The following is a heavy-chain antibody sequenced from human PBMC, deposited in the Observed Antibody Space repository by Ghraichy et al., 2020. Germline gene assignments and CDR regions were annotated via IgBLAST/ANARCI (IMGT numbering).Heavy chain of an antibody. CDR1: GFSFSSTS. CDR3: AKHGYSYGHSDY. Sequence: GGSLRLSCSASGFSFSSTSMSWVRQAPGKGLEWVSSSSGSGPSTYYADSVKGRFTISRDNSKNTLYLQMNSLKADDTAVYYCAKHGYSYGHSDYWGQGTLVTVSS. CDR2: SSGSGPST. J-gene: IGHJ4*02. V-gene: IGHV3-23*01. D-gene: IGHD5-18*01.